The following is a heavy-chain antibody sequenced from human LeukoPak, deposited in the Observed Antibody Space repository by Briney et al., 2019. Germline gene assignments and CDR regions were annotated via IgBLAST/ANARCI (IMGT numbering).Heavy chain of an antibody. CDR3: ARGLPSNLTGSFSLNWFDP. D-gene: IGHD3-9*01. J-gene: IGHJ5*02. CDR1: GGSFSGYY. CDR2: INHSGST. V-gene: IGHV4-34*01. Sequence: PSETLSLTCAVYGGSFSGYYWSWIRQPPRKGLEWIGEINHSGSTNYNPSLKSRVTISVDTSKNQFSLKLSSVTAADTAVYYCARGLPSNLTGSFSLNWFDPWGQGTLVTVSS.